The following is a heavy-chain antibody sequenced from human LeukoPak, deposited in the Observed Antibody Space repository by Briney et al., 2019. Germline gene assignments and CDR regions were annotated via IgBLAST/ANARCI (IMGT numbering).Heavy chain of an antibody. CDR3: ASLIVGATSDDY. J-gene: IGHJ4*02. Sequence: PSETLSLTCTVSGDSISSSSYYWGWIRQPPGKGLEWIGSIYYSGSTYYNPSLKSRVSISVDTSKNQFSLKLSSVTAADTAVYYCASLIVGATSDDYWGQGTPVTVSS. V-gene: IGHV4-39*01. CDR2: IYYSGST. CDR1: GDSISSSSYY. D-gene: IGHD1-26*01.